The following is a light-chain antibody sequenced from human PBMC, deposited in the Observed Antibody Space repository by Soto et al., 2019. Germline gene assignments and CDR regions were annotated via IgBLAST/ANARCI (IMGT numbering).Light chain of an antibody. Sequence: FVVTQSPDTLSLSPGETATLSCRASQSVSSSVAWYQHKPGQSPRLVVYSGYKRPPGGPARFSGSGSGTDFTLTFGSLESDDFAIYYCQQRYSWLRVFGPGTKVEVK. CDR3: QQRYSWLRV. CDR1: QSVSSS. V-gene: IGKV3-11*01. J-gene: IGKJ1*01. CDR2: SGY.